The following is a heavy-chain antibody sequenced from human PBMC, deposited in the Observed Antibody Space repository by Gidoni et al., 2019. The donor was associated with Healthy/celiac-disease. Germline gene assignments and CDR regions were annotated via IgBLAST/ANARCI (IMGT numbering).Heavy chain of an antibody. J-gene: IGHJ4*02. Sequence: QVQLVESGGGVVQPGRSLRLSCAASGFTFSRYAMHWVRQDPGKGLEWVAVIWYDGSNKYYADSVKGRFTISRDNSKNTLYLQMNGLRAEDTAVYYCARDFFRGATLQYYFDYWGQGTLVTVSS. V-gene: IGHV3-33*01. CDR1: GFTFSRYA. CDR2: IWYDGSNK. D-gene: IGHD1-26*01. CDR3: ARDFFRGATLQYYFDY.